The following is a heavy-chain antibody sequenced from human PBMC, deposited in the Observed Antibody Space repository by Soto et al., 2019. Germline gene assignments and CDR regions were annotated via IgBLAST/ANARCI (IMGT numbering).Heavy chain of an antibody. CDR2: IKSNAYGATT. CDR3: TTTLGYCNTSCP. D-gene: IGHD2-15*01. Sequence: EVQLVESGGGLVKPGESLRLSCAASGFTFSNAWMNWVRQGPGKGLEWVGRIKSNAYGATTDYAAPVKGRFTISRDDSRDTLYLQMNSLKTEDTAVYYCTTTLGYCNTSCPWGRGSLVTVSS. J-gene: IGHJ5*02. CDR1: GFTFSNAW. V-gene: IGHV3-15*01.